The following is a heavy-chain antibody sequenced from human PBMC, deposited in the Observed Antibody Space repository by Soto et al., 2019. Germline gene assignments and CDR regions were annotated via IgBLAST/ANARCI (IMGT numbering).Heavy chain of an antibody. J-gene: IGHJ4*02. CDR2: IAEDGSKK. Sequence: GGSLRLSCAASGFNFSTYYMGLVHQAPGKGLEWVANIAEDGSKKDYADSVKGRFTVSRDNADNSLHLQMHSLRVEDTALYYCVRGGAAPPHWGQGARVTVSS. CDR3: VRGGAAPPH. D-gene: IGHD1-26*01. V-gene: IGHV3-7*01. CDR1: GFNFSTYY.